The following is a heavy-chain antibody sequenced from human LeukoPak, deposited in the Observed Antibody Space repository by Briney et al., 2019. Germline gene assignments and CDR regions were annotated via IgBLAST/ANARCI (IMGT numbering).Heavy chain of an antibody. CDR3: SKDVIVGGTYFDY. CDR2: ISGDGGST. V-gene: IGHV3-43*02. D-gene: IGHD1-26*01. CDR1: GFTLDDYA. J-gene: IGHJ4*02. Sequence: GGSLRLSCAASGFTLDDYAMHWVRQAPGKGLEWVSLISGDGGSTHYADSVKGRFTISRDNSKNSLYLQMNSLRPEDTALNWLSKDVIVGGTYFDYWGQRTPVTVSS.